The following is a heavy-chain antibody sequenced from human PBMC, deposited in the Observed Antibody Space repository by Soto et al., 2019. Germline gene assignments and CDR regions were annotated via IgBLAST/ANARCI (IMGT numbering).Heavy chain of an antibody. CDR2: INAGNGNT. CDR1: GYTFTSYA. V-gene: IGHV1-3*01. J-gene: IGHJ6*03. Sequence: ASVKVSCKASGYTFTSYAMHWVRQAPGQRLEWMGWINAGNGNTKYSQKFQGRVTITRDTSASTAYMELSSLRSEDTAVYYCARDGLDIVAAGGEYYYYMDVWGKGTTVTVSS. CDR3: ARDGLDIVAAGGEYYYYMDV. D-gene: IGHD5-12*01.